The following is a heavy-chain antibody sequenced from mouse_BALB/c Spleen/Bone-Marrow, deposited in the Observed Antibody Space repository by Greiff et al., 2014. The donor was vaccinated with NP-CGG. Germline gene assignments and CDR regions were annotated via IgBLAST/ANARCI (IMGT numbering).Heavy chain of an antibody. V-gene: IGHV2-9*02. CDR1: GFSLISYG. CDR3: ARDSDYGSTLFAY. CDR2: IWAGGTT. Sequence: QVQLEESGPGLGAPSQSLSLTCTVSGFSLISYGVHWVRQPPGRGLGGLGVIWAGGTTNYNSALMSRPSISKDNSKSQVFLKMNSLQTDDTAIYYCARDSDYGSTLFAYWGQGTLVTVSA. D-gene: IGHD1-1*01. J-gene: IGHJ3*01.